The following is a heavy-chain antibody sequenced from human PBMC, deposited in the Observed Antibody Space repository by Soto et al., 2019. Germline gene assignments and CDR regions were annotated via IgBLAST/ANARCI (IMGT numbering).Heavy chain of an antibody. CDR1: GYTFTSYG. CDR2: ISAYNGNT. CDR3: ARDVEVPRDYYGVDV. Sequence: ASVKVSCKASGYTFTSYGISWVRQAPGQGLEWMGWISAYNGNTNYAQKLQGRVTMTTDTSTSTAYMELRSLRSDDTAVYYCARDVEVPRDYYGVDVWGQGTTVTVSS. V-gene: IGHV1-18*04. J-gene: IGHJ6*02.